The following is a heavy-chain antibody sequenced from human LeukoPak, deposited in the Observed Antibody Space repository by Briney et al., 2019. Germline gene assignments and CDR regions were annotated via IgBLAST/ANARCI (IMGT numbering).Heavy chain of an antibody. J-gene: IGHJ4*02. CDR3: ARGQWSSYYFDY. V-gene: IGHV3-66*01. CDR2: IYSGGST. D-gene: IGHD2-15*01. Sequence: TGGSLRLSCAASGFTVSSNYMSWVRQAPGKGLEWVSVIYSGGSTYYADPVKGRFTISRDNSKNTLYLQMNSQRAEDTAVYYCARGQWSSYYFDYWGQGTLVTVSS. CDR1: GFTVSSNY.